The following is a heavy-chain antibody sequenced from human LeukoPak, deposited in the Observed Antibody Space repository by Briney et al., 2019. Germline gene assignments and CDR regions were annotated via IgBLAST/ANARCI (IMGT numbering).Heavy chain of an antibody. J-gene: IGHJ4*02. CDR3: AYGRGYSYGLAT. D-gene: IGHD5-18*01. CDR2: IIPIFGNA. CDR1: RGTYRSYA. V-gene: IGHV1-69*05. Sequence: SVTVSCQASRGTYRSYAISWVRQAPGQGLEWMGGIIPIFGNANYAQKFQGRVTITTDESTSTAYMELSSLKSEVTAVYYCAYGRGYSYGLATWGQGTLVTVSS.